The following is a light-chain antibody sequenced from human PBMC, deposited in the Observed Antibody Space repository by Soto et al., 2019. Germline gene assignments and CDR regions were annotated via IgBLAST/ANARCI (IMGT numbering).Light chain of an antibody. CDR3: CSCAGSYTLGV. CDR1: SSDVGGYNY. V-gene: IGLV2-11*01. Sequence: QSALTQPRSVSGSPGQSVTISCTGTSSDVGGYNYVSWYQQHPGKAPKLMIYDVSKRPSGVPDRFSGSRSGNTASLTISRLQAEDEADYYCCSCAGSYTLGVFGTGTKVTVL. CDR2: DVS. J-gene: IGLJ1*01.